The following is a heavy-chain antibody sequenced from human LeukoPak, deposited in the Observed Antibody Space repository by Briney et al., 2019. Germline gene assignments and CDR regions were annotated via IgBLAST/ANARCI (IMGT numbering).Heavy chain of an antibody. CDR3: ARAGWELQRTTKTRFDY. Sequence: GASVKVSCKASGYTFTNYGVAWVRQAPGQGLEWMGWISVYSGDTNSAQKFLGRVTMTTDTSTTTAYMELRSLTSDDTAVYYCARAGWELQRTTKTRFDYWAQGTLVSVSS. V-gene: IGHV1-18*01. CDR2: ISVYSGDT. D-gene: IGHD1-26*01. J-gene: IGHJ4*02. CDR1: GYTFTNYG.